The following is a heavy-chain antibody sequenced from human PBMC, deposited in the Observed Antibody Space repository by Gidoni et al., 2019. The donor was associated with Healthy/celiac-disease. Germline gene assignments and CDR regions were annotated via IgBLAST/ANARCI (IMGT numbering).Heavy chain of an antibody. J-gene: IGHJ4*02. CDR2: MNPNSGNT. CDR3: ARVKSKAAAGIMRLSSSYCFDY. V-gene: IGHV1-8*01. Sequence: QVQLVQSGAEVKKPGASVKVSCKASGYTFTSSDLNWVRQATGQGFEWKGWMNPNSGNTGYAQKFQGRVTMTRNTSISTAYMELSSLRSEDTAVYYCARVKSKAAAGIMRLSSSYCFDYWGQGTLVTVSS. CDR1: GYTFTSSD. D-gene: IGHD6-13*01.